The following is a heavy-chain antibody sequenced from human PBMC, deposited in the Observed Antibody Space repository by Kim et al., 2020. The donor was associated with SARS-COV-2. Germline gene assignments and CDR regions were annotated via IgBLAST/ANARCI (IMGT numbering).Heavy chain of an antibody. CDR3: ARAPGSGWPNFDY. J-gene: IGHJ4*02. Sequence: GGSLRLSCAASGFTFSSYSMNWVRQAPGKGLEWVSSISSSSSYIYYADSVKGRFTISRDNAKNSLCLQMNSLRAEDTAVYYCARAPGSGWPNFDYWGQGTLVTVSS. D-gene: IGHD6-19*01. CDR2: ISSSSSYI. V-gene: IGHV3-21*01. CDR1: GFTFSSYS.